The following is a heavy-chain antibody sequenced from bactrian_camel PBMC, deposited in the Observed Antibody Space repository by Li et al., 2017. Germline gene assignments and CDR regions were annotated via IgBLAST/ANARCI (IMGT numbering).Heavy chain of an antibody. CDR1: GIISSLYC. V-gene: IGHV3S54*01. CDR2: IYHGADST. J-gene: IGHJ4*01. Sequence: VQLVESGGGSVQTGGSLRLSCTASGIISSLYCMGWFRQVPEKPREAVATIYHGADSTYYADSVKGRFTISQDNAKRTVYLQMDSLKPEDTGIYYCASGNRRGTTCPGYNTFGQGTQVTVSS. D-gene: IGHD2*01.